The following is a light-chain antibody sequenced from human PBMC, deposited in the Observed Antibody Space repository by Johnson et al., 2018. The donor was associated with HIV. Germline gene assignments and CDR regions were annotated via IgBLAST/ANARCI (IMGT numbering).Light chain of an antibody. Sequence: QSVLTQPPSVSAAPGQKVTISCSGSSSNIGNNYVSWYRQLPGTAPKLLIYDNNKRPSGIPDRFSGSKSGTSATLGITGLQTGDEADYYCGTWDSSLSACVFGTGTKVTVL. CDR3: GTWDSSLSACV. CDR2: DNN. V-gene: IGLV1-51*01. J-gene: IGLJ1*01. CDR1: SSNIGNNY.